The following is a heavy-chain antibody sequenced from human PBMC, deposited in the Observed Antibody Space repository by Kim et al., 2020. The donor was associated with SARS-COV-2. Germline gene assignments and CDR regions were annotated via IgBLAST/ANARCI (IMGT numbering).Heavy chain of an antibody. J-gene: IGHJ4*02. Sequence: STSLKTRLTISKDTSQNQVVLTMTNMDPVDTATYYCARIPHDSSGYYFDYWGQGTLVTVSS. V-gene: IGHV2-70*01. CDR3: ARIPHDSSGYYFDY. D-gene: IGHD3-22*01.